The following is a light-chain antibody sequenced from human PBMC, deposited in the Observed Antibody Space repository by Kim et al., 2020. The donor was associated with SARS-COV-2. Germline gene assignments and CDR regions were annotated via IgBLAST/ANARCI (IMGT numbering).Light chain of an antibody. CDR1: QAITTY. CDR3: QQLDNYPYT. CDR2: AAS. J-gene: IGKJ2*01. Sequence: SASVGDRVTFTCRASQAITTYFAWYQQKPGKAPSLLIYAASTLQVGVPSRFSGSGSGTEFTLTISSLQAEDFAIYYCQQLDNYPYTFGQGTKLEI. V-gene: IGKV1-9*01.